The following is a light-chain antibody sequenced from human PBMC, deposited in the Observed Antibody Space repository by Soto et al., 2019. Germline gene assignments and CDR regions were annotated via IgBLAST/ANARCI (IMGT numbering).Light chain of an antibody. V-gene: IGKV1-39*01. J-gene: IGKJ1*01. Sequence: DIQMTQSPSSLPASVGDRVTITCRASQTIGRYLNWYQHQPGKAPKLLIYTASTLQSGVPSRFIGSGSATDFTLTISSLQPEDFATYYCQQTYHIPWTFGQGTELQIK. CDR3: QQTYHIPWT. CDR1: QTIGRY. CDR2: TAS.